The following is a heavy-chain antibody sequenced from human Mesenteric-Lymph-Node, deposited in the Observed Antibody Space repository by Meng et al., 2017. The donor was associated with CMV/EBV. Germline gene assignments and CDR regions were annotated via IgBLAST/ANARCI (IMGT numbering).Heavy chain of an antibody. D-gene: IGHD1-26*01. V-gene: IGHV3-21*01. J-gene: IGHJ4*02. CDR3: ARSIVGATHDF. CDR2: ITSTSSYM. Sequence: LSCAASGFSFSSYSMNWVLQAPGKGLEWVSSITSTSSYMYYADSVKGRFTISRDNAKNSLYLQMDSLRADDTAVYYCARSIVGATHDFWGQGTLVTVSS. CDR1: GFSFSSYS.